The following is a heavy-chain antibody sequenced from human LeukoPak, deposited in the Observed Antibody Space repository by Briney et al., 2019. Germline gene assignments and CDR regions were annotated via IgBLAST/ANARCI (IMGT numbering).Heavy chain of an antibody. V-gene: IGHV1-69*13. CDR2: IIPIFGTA. J-gene: IGHJ5*02. Sequence: SVKVSCKASGGTFSSYAISWVRQAPGQGLEWMGGIIPIFGTANYAQKFQGRVTITADESTSTAYMELSSLRSEDTAVYYCARDTEGDGSGAASTWFDPWGQGTLVTVSS. CDR3: ARDTEGDGSGAASTWFDP. D-gene: IGHD2-21*02. CDR1: GGTFSSYA.